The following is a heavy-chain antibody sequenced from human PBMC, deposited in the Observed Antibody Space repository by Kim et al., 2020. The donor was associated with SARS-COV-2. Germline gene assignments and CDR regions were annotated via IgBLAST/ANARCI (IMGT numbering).Heavy chain of an antibody. V-gene: IGHV3-33*01. Sequence: GGSLRLSCAASGFTFSSYGMHWVRQAPGKGLEWVAVIWYDGSNKYYADSVKGRFTISRDNSKNTLYLQMNSLRAEDTAVYYCARVRHCSGGSCPLDYWGQGTLVTVSS. CDR3: ARVRHCSGGSCPLDY. J-gene: IGHJ4*02. CDR2: IWYDGSNK. CDR1: GFTFSSYG. D-gene: IGHD2-15*01.